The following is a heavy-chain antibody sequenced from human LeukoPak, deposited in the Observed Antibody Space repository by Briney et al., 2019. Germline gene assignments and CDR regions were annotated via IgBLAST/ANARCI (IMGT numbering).Heavy chain of an antibody. CDR2: ISAYNGNT. V-gene: IGHV1-18*01. Sequence: ASVKVSCKASGYTFTSYGISWVRQAPGQGLEWMGWISAYNGNTNYAQKLQGRVTMTTDTSTSTAYMELSSLRSEDTAVYYCARDRIAVAGTGLGYWGQGTLVTVSS. J-gene: IGHJ4*02. CDR3: ARDRIAVAGTGLGY. CDR1: GYTFTSYG. D-gene: IGHD6-19*01.